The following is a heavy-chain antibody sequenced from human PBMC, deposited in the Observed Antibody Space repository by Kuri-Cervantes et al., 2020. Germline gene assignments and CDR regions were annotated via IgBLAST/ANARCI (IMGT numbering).Heavy chain of an antibody. Sequence: LSLTCAASGFTFSSYWMHWVRQAPGKGLVWVSRINSDGSSTSYADSVKGRFTISRDNAKNTLYLQMNSLRAEDTAVYYCTTEIMYYYGSGTDYWGQGTLVTVSS. CDR2: INSDGSST. D-gene: IGHD3-10*01. V-gene: IGHV3-74*01. J-gene: IGHJ4*02. CDR1: GFTFSSYW. CDR3: TTEIMYYYGSGTDY.